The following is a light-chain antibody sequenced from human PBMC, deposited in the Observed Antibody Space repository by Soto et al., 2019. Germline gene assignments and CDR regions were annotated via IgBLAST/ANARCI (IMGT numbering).Light chain of an antibody. V-gene: IGKV3-11*01. Sequence: EIVLTQSPATLSLSPGERATLFCRASQSIANYLAWYQQKPGQAPRLLIYDASTRATDIPARFSGSRSGTDFTLTISSLEPEDVAVYYCQQRSGWPLTFGGGTKVEIK. CDR2: DAS. J-gene: IGKJ4*01. CDR3: QQRSGWPLT. CDR1: QSIANY.